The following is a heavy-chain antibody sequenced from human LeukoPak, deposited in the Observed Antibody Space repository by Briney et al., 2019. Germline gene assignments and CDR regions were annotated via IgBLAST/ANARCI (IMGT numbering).Heavy chain of an antibody. V-gene: IGHV3-21*01. CDR1: GFTFSSFT. CDR3: ARDGSAYYNESTGFRGEFDS. D-gene: IGHD3-22*01. Sequence: PGGSLRLSCAASGFTFSSFTMTWVRQAPGKGLEWVSTISSRSDYIYYADSVKGRFTISRDNAKNSVYLQMNSLRAEDAAVYYCARDGSAYYNESTGFRGEFDSWGQGALVIVSS. CDR2: ISSRSDYI. J-gene: IGHJ4*02.